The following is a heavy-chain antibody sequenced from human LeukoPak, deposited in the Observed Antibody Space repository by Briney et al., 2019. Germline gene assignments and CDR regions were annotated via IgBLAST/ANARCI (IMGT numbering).Heavy chain of an antibody. CDR3: ARLVVSNWYHEVLLGRDY. CDR2: IYSSGST. J-gene: IGHJ4*02. D-gene: IGHD6-13*01. Sequence: SETLSLTCAVSGASISGSNYYWGWIRQPPGKGLEWIGNIYSSGSTYYNASLQSRVTISIDTSKNQFSLRLNSVTAADTAMYYCARLVVSNWYHEVLLGRDYWGQGTLVTVSS. V-gene: IGHV4-39*01. CDR1: GASISGSNYY.